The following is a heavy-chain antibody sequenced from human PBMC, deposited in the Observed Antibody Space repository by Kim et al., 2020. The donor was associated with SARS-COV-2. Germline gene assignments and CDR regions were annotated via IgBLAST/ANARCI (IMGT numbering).Heavy chain of an antibody. CDR2: ISRSSSYI. J-gene: IGHJ3*02. D-gene: IGHD2-2*01. CDR3: ARDYCSSTSFYNLRDAFDI. V-gene: IGHV3-21*01. Sequence: GGSLRLSCAASGFTFSSYSMNWVRHAPGKGLEWVASISRSSSYIYYADAVKGRFTISRDNAKNSLYLQMNSLRAEDTAVYDCARDYCSSTSFYNLRDAFDIWGQGTMVTVSS. CDR1: GFTFSSYS.